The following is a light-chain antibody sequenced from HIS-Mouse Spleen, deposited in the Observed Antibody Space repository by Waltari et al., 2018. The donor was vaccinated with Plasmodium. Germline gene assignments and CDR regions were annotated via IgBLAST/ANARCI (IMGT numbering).Light chain of an antibody. CDR3: CSYAGSYTLV. CDR2: EGS. Sequence: QSALTQPASVSGSPGQSIPISCTGTRSDVGSYNLVSWYQQHPGKAPKLMIYEGSKRPSGVSNRFSGSKSGNTASLTISGLQAEDEADYYCCSYAGSYTLVFGGGTKLTVL. CDR1: RSDVGSYNL. V-gene: IGLV2-23*01. J-gene: IGLJ2*01.